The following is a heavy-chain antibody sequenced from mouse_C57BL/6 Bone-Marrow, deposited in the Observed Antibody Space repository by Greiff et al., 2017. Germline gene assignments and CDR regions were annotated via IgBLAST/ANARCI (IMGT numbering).Heavy chain of an antibody. Sequence: VKLLESGAELARPGASVKLSCKASGYTFTSYGISWVKQRTGQGLEWIGEIYPRSGNTYYNEKFKGKATLTADKSSSTAYMELRSLTSEDSAVNFCLVTTHWGQGTTLTVSS. CDR3: LVTTH. D-gene: IGHD2-5*01. V-gene: IGHV1-81*01. J-gene: IGHJ2*01. CDR1: GYTFTSYG. CDR2: IYPRSGNT.